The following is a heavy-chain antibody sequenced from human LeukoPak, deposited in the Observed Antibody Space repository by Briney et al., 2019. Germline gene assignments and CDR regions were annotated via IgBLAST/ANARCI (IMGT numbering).Heavy chain of an antibody. V-gene: IGHV3-23*01. Sequence: PGGSLRLSSAASGFTFSSYAMYWVRQAPGKGLEWVSGISGSGGSTYFADSVKGRFTISRDNSKNTLYLRMNSLRAEDTAVYYCAKDDSPGKEWLEVIDYWGQGTLVTVSS. J-gene: IGHJ4*02. CDR1: GFTFSSYA. CDR3: AKDDSPGKEWLEVIDY. CDR2: ISGSGGST. D-gene: IGHD3-3*01.